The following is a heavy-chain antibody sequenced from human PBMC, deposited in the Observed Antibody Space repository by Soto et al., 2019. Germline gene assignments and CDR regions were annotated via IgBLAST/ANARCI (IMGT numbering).Heavy chain of an antibody. CDR2: INYAGSA. CDR3: GSGGGSAWYTDY. V-gene: IGHV4-34*01. Sequence: WTWIRRPPGKGLGWIGEINYAGSATYTPSLKSRVTMSIDTSKKQISLKLNSVTAADTAVYYCGSGGGSAWYTDYWGQGTLVTVSS. J-gene: IGHJ4*02. D-gene: IGHD6-19*01.